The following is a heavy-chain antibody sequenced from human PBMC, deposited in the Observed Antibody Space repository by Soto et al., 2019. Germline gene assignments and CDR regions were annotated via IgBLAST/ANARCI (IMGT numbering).Heavy chain of an antibody. Sequence: ASVKVSCKASGYTFTSYGISWVRQAPGQGLEWMGWISCYSGNTNYAQNLQGRVTMTTDTSTSTAYMELRSLRSDDTAVYYCARDHSSGWFGETDYWGQGTLVTVSS. CDR2: ISCYSGNT. J-gene: IGHJ4*02. D-gene: IGHD6-19*01. V-gene: IGHV1-18*01. CDR1: GYTFTSYG. CDR3: ARDHSSGWFGETDY.